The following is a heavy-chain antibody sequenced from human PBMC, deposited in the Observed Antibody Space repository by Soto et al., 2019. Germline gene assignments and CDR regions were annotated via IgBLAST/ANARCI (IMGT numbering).Heavy chain of an antibody. CDR3: ARVVTIFGVVIINYYYGMDV. CDR1: AGTFTTYK. D-gene: IGHD3-3*01. Sequence: AASVKVSCTAAAGTFTTYKVNWVRQAPGQGLERMGWISAYNGNTNYAQKLQGRVTMTTDTSTSTAYMELRSLRSDDTAVYYCARVVTIFGVVIINYYYGMDVWGQGTTVTVS. CDR2: ISAYNGNT. J-gene: IGHJ6*02. V-gene: IGHV1-18*04.